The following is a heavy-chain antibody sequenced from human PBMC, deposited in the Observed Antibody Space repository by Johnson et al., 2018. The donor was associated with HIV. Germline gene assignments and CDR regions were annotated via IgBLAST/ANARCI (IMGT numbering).Heavy chain of an antibody. V-gene: IGHV3-30*03. D-gene: IGHD2-21*02. CDR2: ISYDGSNK. CDR1: GFTFSSYG. CDR3: ARAPKQGFRDFAGGAFDI. J-gene: IGHJ3*02. Sequence: QVQLVESGGGVVQPGRSLRLSCAASGFTFSSYGMHWVRQAPGKGLEWVAVISYDGSNKFYTDSVKGRFTFSRDNSKNTVYLQMNSLRVDDTALYYCARAPKQGFRDFAGGAFDIWGQGTIVTVSS.